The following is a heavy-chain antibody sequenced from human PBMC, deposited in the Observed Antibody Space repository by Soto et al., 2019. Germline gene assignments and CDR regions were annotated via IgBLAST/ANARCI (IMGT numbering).Heavy chain of an antibody. CDR2: ISAYNGNT. CDR3: ARDAGATRYYGMDV. CDR1: GYTFTSYG. Sequence: ASVKVSCKASGYTFTSYGISWLRQAPGQGLEWMGWISAYNGNTNYAQKLQGRVTMTTDTSTSTAYMELRSLRSDDTAVYYCARDAGATRYYGMDVWGQGTTVTVSS. J-gene: IGHJ6*02. V-gene: IGHV1-18*01. D-gene: IGHD1-26*01.